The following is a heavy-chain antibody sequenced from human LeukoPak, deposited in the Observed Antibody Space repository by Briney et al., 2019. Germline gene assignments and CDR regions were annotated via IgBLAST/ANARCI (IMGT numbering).Heavy chain of an antibody. V-gene: IGHV1-18*01. CDR1: GYTFTSYG. J-gene: IGHJ4*02. CDR2: ISAYNGNT. D-gene: IGHD3-22*01. Sequence: ASVKVSCKASGYTFTSYGISWVRQAPGQGLEWMGWISAYNGNTNYAQQRQGRVTMTTDTSTSTAYMELRSLRSDDTAVYYCARDRYYDSSGYSGYWGQGTLVTVSS. CDR3: ARDRYYDSSGYSGY.